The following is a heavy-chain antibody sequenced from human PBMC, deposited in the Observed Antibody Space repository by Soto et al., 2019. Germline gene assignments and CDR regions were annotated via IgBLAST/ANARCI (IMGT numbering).Heavy chain of an antibody. CDR3: ARVSGSYYYGMDV. Sequence: QVQLQESGPGLVKPSGTLSLTCAVSGGSISSSNCWSWVRQPPGKGLEWIGGIYHSGSTNFNPSLKSRVTISVDKSKNQFSLKLNSVTAADTAVYYCARVSGSYYYGMDVWGQGTTVTVSS. CDR2: IYHSGST. V-gene: IGHV4-4*02. J-gene: IGHJ6*02. CDR1: GGSISSSNC.